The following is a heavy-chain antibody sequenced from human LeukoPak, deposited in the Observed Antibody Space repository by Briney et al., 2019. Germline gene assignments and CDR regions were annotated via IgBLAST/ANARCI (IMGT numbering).Heavy chain of an antibody. CDR2: ISSSGSTI. V-gene: IGHV3-11*04. J-gene: IGHJ6*03. CDR1: GFTFSDYY. D-gene: IGHD6-6*01. CDR3: ARDRHVPGLYYYYMDV. Sequence: GSLRLSCAASGFTFSDYYMSWIRQAPGKGLEWVSYISSSGSTIYYADSVKGRFTISRDNAKNSLYLQMNSLRAEDTAVYFCARDRHVPGLYYYYMDVWGKGTTVTVSS.